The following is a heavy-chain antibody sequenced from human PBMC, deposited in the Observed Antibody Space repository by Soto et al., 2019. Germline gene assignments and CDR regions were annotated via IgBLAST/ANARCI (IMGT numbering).Heavy chain of an antibody. D-gene: IGHD2-2*01. V-gene: IGHV1-3*01. CDR2: INAGNGNT. Sequence: ASVKVSCKASGYTFTSYAMHWVRQAPGQRLEWMGWINAGNGNTKYSQKFQGRVTITRDTSASTAYMELSSLRSEDTAVYYCARDSEHCSSTSCYVEAVGYWFDPWGQGTLVTVSS. CDR1: GYTFTSYA. J-gene: IGHJ5*02. CDR3: ARDSEHCSSTSCYVEAVGYWFDP.